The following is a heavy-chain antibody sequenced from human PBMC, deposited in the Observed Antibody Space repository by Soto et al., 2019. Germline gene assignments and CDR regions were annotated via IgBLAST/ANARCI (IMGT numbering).Heavy chain of an antibody. V-gene: IGHV1-69*13. CDR2: IIPIFGTA. J-gene: IGHJ4*02. D-gene: IGHD3-22*01. CDR3: ARDDSSGYYYGY. CDR1: GGTFSSYA. Sequence: SVKVSCKASGGTFSSYAISWVRQAPGQGLEWMGGIIPIFGTANYAQKFQGRVTITADESTSTAYMELSSLRSEDTAVYYCARDDSSGYYYGYWGQGTLVAVSS.